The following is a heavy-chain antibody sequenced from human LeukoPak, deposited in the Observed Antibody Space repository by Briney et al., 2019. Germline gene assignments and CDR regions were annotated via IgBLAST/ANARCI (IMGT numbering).Heavy chain of an antibody. Sequence: GGSLRLSCAASGFTLSNYAMSWVRQAPGKGLEWVSAISGSGDSTYYADSVEGRFTISRDNSKNTLYLQMNSLRAADTAVYYCASSGYCGGGSCYLRYWYFDLWGRGTLVTVSS. CDR1: GFTLSNYA. J-gene: IGHJ2*01. V-gene: IGHV3-23*01. CDR3: ASSGYCGGGSCYLRYWYFDL. D-gene: IGHD2-15*01. CDR2: ISGSGDST.